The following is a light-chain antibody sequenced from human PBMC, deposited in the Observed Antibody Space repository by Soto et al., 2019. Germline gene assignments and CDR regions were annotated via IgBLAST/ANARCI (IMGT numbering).Light chain of an antibody. CDR3: AAWDDSLNGRV. CDR2: YDN. CDR1: SSNIGTNT. J-gene: IGLJ1*01. V-gene: IGLV1-44*01. Sequence: QAVVTQPPSASGTPGQRVTISCSGSSSNIGTNTINWYQHLPGTAPKLLIYYDNLRPSGVPDRISGSKSGTSASLAISGLQSDDEADYYCAAWDDSLNGRVFGTGTKLTVL.